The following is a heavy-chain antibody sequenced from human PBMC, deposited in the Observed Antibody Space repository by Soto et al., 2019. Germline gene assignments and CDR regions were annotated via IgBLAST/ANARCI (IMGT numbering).Heavy chain of an antibody. J-gene: IGHJ4*02. CDR2: ISGSGGST. Sequence: EVQLLESGGGLVQPGGSLRLACAVSGFTFSTYALSWVRQAPGKGLEWVSAISGSGGSTYYADSVKGRFTISRDNSKNTLYLHMNCLRAEDTAVYYCAKNVPYYSNYRGAAFDYRGQGSLVTVSS. D-gene: IGHD4-4*01. CDR1: GFTFSTYA. CDR3: AKNVPYYSNYRGAAFDY. V-gene: IGHV3-23*01.